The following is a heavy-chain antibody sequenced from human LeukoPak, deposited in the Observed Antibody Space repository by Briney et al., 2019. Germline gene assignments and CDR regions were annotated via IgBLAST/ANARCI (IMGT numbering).Heavy chain of an antibody. J-gene: IGHJ6*02. V-gene: IGHV3-23*01. CDR1: GFTFSSSE. CDR3: ANTYDFWSGYFDGMDV. D-gene: IGHD3-3*01. CDR2: IAVGGGTT. Sequence: GGSLRLSCAASGFTFSSSELSWVRQAPGKGLEWVSAIAVGGGTTYADSVVGRFIISRDNSKNTLYLQMNSLRAEDTAVYYCANTYDFWSGYFDGMDVWGQGTTVTVSS.